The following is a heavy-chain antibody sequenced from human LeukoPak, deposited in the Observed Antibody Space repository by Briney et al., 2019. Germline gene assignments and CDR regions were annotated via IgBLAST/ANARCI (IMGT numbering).Heavy chain of an antibody. Sequence: AGGSLRLSCAASGFTFSDYYMSWIRRAPGKGLEWVAYITSSGDDIYYADSVKGRFTISRDNAKNALFLRMSSLRVEDTATYYCASDIVATSGDSWGQGTLVSVSS. V-gene: IGHV3-11*01. CDR2: ITSSGDDI. J-gene: IGHJ5*01. CDR1: GFTFSDYY. D-gene: IGHD5-12*01. CDR3: ASDIVATSGDS.